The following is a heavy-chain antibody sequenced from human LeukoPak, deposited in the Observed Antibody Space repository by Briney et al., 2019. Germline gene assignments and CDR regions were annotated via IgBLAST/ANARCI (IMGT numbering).Heavy chain of an antibody. J-gene: IGHJ4*02. V-gene: IGHV4-34*01. CDR1: GGSLSXXY. Sequence: VYGGSLSXXYWSXIRQPPGKGLEWIGEINDSGSTNYNPSLKSRVTISVDTSKNQFSLKLSSVTAADTAVYYCARTGGGLWGQGTLVTVSS. CDR3: ARTGGGL. CDR2: INDSGST. D-gene: IGHD1-1*01.